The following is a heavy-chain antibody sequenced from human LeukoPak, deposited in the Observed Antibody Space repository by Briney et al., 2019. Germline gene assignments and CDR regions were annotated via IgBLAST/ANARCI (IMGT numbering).Heavy chain of an antibody. CDR3: VSQRGFRLLGRYLDS. CDR2: ISSSSSYI. D-gene: IGHD5-18*01. V-gene: IGHV3-21*01. CDR1: GFTFSSYS. J-gene: IGHJ4*02. Sequence: GGSLRLSCAASGFTFSSYSMNWVRQAPGKGLEWVSSISSSSSYIYYADSVKGRFTISRDNAKTSLYLQMNSLRVEDTAVYYCVSQRGFRLLGRYLDSWGRGTLVTVSS.